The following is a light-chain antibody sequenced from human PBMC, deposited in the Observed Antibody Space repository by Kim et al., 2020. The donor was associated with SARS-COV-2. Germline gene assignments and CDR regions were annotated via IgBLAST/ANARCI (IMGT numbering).Light chain of an antibody. CDR2: RNN. V-gene: IGLV1-47*01. Sequence: GQRVTISCSGSSSNIGSNYVCWYQQLPGTAPGLLIYRNNQRPSGVPDRFSGSRSGTSASLAISGLRSEDEADYYCATWDDSLSGVVFGGGTQLTVL. CDR3: ATWDDSLSGVV. J-gene: IGLJ2*01. CDR1: SSNIGSNY.